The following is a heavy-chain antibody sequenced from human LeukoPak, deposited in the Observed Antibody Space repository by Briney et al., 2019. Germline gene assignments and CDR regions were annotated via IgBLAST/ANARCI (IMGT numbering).Heavy chain of an antibody. V-gene: IGHV4-59*01. CDR1: SGPISTYY. Sequence: SETLSLTCTVCSGPISTYYWSWIRQPPGKGLEWIGYIYYSERTDYNPFLKSRVTISVDTSKNQFSLKVSSVTAADTAVYYCEVLRGQTIVLRFVGYWGQGTLVTVSS. CDR3: EVLRGQTIVLRFVGY. D-gene: IGHD3-16*02. J-gene: IGHJ4*02. CDR2: IYYSERT.